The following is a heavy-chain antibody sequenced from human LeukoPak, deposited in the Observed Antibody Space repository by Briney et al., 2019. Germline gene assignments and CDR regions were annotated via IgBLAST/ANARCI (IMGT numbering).Heavy chain of an antibody. CDR1: GGSISSSSYY. J-gene: IGHJ3*02. Sequence: SETLSLTCSVSGGSISSSSYYWGWIRQPPGKGLEWIGSQYYSGTTYYNSSLKSRLTISVDTSKNQFSLKLNSVTAADTAVYYCARGDRPREIPPLIRKKNAFDIWGQGTMVTVSS. D-gene: IGHD2-8*01. CDR2: QYYSGTT. V-gene: IGHV4-39*01. CDR3: ARGDRPREIPPLIRKKNAFDI.